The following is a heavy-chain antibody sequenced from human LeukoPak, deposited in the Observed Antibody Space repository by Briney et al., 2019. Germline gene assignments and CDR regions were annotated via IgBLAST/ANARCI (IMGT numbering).Heavy chain of an antibody. D-gene: IGHD6-19*01. CDR1: KFTFIKFA. Sequence: GSLRLSCAASKFTFIKFAMKWVSQAAVKGLGCAHFVKGRFTISRDNSKNTLYLQMSSLRAEDSAVYYCAKDPEYSSGWYLDYWGQGTLVTVSS. J-gene: IGHJ4*02. V-gene: IGHV3-23*01. CDR3: AKDPEYSSGWYLDY.